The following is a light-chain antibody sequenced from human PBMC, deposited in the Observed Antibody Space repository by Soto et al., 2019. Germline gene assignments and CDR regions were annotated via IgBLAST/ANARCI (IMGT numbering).Light chain of an antibody. CDR1: QSVSNF. Sequence: EIVLTQSPATLSLSPGERATLSCRASQSVSNFLAWYQQKPGQAPRLLIYDASNRATGIPARFSGSGSGTDFTLTISSLEPGDFAVYYCQQRSNWPTFGQGTRLEIK. CDR2: DAS. CDR3: QQRSNWPT. V-gene: IGKV3-11*01. J-gene: IGKJ2*01.